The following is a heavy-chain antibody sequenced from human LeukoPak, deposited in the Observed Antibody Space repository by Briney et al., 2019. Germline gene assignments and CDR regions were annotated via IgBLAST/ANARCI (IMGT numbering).Heavy chain of an antibody. J-gene: IGHJ4*02. V-gene: IGHV3-7*01. CDR2: INQNGGEK. CDR3: ARYRHLGY. CDR1: GFTFSGYW. Sequence: PGGSLRLSCADSGFTFSGYWMNWVRQAPGKGLEWVANINQNGGEKYYVDSVKGRFTICRDNGKNSLYLQMNSLRAEDTAVYYCARYRHLGYWGQGTLVTVSS.